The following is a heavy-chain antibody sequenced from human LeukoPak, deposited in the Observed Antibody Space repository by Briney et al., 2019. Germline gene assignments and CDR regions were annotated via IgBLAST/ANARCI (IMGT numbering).Heavy chain of an antibody. D-gene: IGHD2-21*02. Sequence: PGGSLRLSCAASGFTFSIHAMTWVRQAPGKGLEGVSGVDSRGVTTEYADSVKGRFTISRDNSKHTLYLQMHSLRAEDTALYYCAKMDGMGVTDNPDYWGQGTLVIVSS. V-gene: IGHV3-23*01. CDR2: VDSRGVTT. CDR3: AKMDGMGVTDNPDY. CDR1: GFTFSIHA. J-gene: IGHJ4*02.